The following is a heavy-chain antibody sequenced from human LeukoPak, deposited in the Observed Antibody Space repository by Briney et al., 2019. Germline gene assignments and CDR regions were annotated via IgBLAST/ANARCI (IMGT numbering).Heavy chain of an antibody. CDR3: AKSKVPAAIDWVGWYYYGMDV. CDR1: GFTFSSYG. V-gene: IGHV3-30*18. D-gene: IGHD2-2*02. Sequence: PGGSLRLSCAASGFTFSSYGMHWVRQAPGKGLEWVAVISYDGSNKYYADSVKGRFTISRDNSKNTLYLQMNSLRAEDTAVYYCAKSKVPAAIDWVGWYYYGMDVWGQGTTVTVSS. J-gene: IGHJ6*02. CDR2: ISYDGSNK.